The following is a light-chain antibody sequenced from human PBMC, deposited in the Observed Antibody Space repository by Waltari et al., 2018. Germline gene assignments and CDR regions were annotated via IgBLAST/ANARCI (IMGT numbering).Light chain of an antibody. CDR1: QSLQNGHGRNY. CDR2: SVS. Sequence: IVMTQSPVSLAGTPGEAASIPCMSIQSLQNGHGRNYMDWYLQKPGQSPRLLIYSVSDRAAGFPDRVSGSASGTDFTLKISRVEAEDAGIYYCMQALQAPYPFGQGTKLAI. V-gene: IGKV2-28*01. CDR3: MQALQAPYP. J-gene: IGKJ2*01.